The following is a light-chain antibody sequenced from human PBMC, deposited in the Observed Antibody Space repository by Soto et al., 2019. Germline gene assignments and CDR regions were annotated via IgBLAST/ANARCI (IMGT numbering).Light chain of an antibody. CDR3: LLYYDGANV. CDR1: TGAVTSDSY. J-gene: IGLJ1*01. CDR2: TIS. Sequence: VVTQEPSLTVSPGGTVTLTCASSTGAVTSDSYPSWFQQKPGQAPRALIYTISNKHSWTPARFSGSLLGGKAALTLSDVQPEDEAAYFCLLYYDGANVFGPGTKVTVL. V-gene: IGLV7-43*01.